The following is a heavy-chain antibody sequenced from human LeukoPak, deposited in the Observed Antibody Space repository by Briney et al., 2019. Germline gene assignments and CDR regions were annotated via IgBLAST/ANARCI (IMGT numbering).Heavy chain of an antibody. D-gene: IGHD6-19*01. Sequence: ASVKVSCKASGGTFSSYAISWVRQAPGQGLEWMGGIIPIFGTANYAQKFQGRVTITTDESTSTAYIELSSLRSEDTAVYYCAREWLAQKGYFDYWGQGTLVTVSS. J-gene: IGHJ4*02. V-gene: IGHV1-69*05. CDR2: IIPIFGTA. CDR3: AREWLAQKGYFDY. CDR1: GGTFSSYA.